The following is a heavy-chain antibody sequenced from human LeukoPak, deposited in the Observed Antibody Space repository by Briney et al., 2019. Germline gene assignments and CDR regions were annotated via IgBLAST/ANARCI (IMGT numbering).Heavy chain of an antibody. V-gene: IGHV3-48*01. J-gene: IGHJ4*02. D-gene: IGHD5-18*01. Sequence: GGSLRLSCAASGFTFSSYSMNWVRQAPGKGLEWVSYISSSSTIYYADSVKGRFTISRDNAKNSLYLQMNSLRAEDTAVYYCARDGGYSYGAPFDYWGQGTLVTVSS. CDR1: GFTFSSYS. CDR3: ARDGGYSYGAPFDY. CDR2: ISSSSTI.